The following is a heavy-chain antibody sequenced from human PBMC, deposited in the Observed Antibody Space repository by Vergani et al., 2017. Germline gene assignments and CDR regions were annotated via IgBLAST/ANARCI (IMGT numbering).Heavy chain of an antibody. D-gene: IGHD7-27*01. J-gene: IGHJ4*02. Sequence: VQLQESCPGLVKTSQTLSLTCTVSGASMSSVGYYWTWSRQSAGKMLEWIGVILGSWTAKYSPSFQGRVSMSIDTSKSQFSLQLTSVTAADTAVYYCATGARAFDIWGQGTLVTVSS. CDR3: ATGARAFDI. CDR2: ILGSWTA. CDR1: GASMSSVGYY. V-gene: IGHV4-61*02.